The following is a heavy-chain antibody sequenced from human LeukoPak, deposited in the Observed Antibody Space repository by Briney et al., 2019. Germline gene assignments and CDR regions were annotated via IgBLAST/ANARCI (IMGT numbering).Heavy chain of an antibody. D-gene: IGHD2-2*02. V-gene: IGHV3-43*01. J-gene: IGHJ4*02. CDR1: GFTFGDYS. CDR3: ARDSLGYCSSTSCDTY. Sequence: GGSLRLSCAASGFTFGDYSMHWVRQGPGKGLEWVSLISWDGGSTYYADSVKGRFTISRDNAKNSLYLQMNSLRAEDTAVYYCARDSLGYCSSTSCDTYWGQGTLVTVSS. CDR2: ISWDGGST.